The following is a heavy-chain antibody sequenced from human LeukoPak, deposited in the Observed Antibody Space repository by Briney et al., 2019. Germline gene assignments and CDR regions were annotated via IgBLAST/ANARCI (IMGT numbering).Heavy chain of an antibody. CDR3: ARDWGSCSSTSCYTYGNWFDP. D-gene: IGHD2-2*02. CDR1: GYTFTSYG. Sequence: ASVKVSCRASGYTFTSYGISWVRQAPGQGLEWMGGIIPIFGTANYAQKFQGRVTITTDESTSTAYMELSSLRSEDTAVYYCARDWGSCSSTSCYTYGNWFDPWGQGTLVTVSS. J-gene: IGHJ5*02. V-gene: IGHV1-69*05. CDR2: IIPIFGTA.